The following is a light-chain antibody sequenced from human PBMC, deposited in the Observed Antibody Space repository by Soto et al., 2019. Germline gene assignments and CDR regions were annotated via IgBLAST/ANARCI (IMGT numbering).Light chain of an antibody. Sequence: EIMMTQSPVTLSGSPGERATLSCRASQNIARNYLAWYQQKPGQAPRLLIYDASTRATGIPDRFSGSGSGTDFTLTISRLETEDFVVYHCQQYGDTRPTFXGGTKADIK. J-gene: IGKJ4*01. CDR2: DAS. V-gene: IGKV3-20*01. CDR1: QNIARNY. CDR3: QQYGDTRPT.